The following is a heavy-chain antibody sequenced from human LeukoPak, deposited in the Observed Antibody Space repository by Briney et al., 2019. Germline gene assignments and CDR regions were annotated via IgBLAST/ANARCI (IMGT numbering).Heavy chain of an antibody. V-gene: IGHV3-23*01. J-gene: IGHJ4*02. D-gene: IGHD2-2*01. CDR1: GFTFSSYA. Sequence: GGSLRLSCAASGFTFSSYAMSWVRQAPGKGLEWVSAISGSGGSTYYADSVKGRFTISRDNSKSTLYLQMNSLRAEDTAVYYCAKDPDIVVVPAALDYWGQGTLVTVSS. CDR2: ISGSGGST. CDR3: AKDPDIVVVPAALDY.